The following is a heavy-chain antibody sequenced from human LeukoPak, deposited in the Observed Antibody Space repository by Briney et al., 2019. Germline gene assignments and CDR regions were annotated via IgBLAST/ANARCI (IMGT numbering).Heavy chain of an antibody. Sequence: SVKVSCKASGGTFSSYAISWVRQAPGQGLEWMGGIIPIFGTANYAQKFQGRVTITADKSTSTAYMELSSLRSEDTALYYCARDFCTGCNYYFYGMDVWGRGTTVTVSS. CDR3: ARDFCTGCNYYFYGMDV. CDR1: GGTFSSYA. D-gene: IGHD2-2*01. CDR2: IIPIFGTA. V-gene: IGHV1-69*06. J-gene: IGHJ6*02.